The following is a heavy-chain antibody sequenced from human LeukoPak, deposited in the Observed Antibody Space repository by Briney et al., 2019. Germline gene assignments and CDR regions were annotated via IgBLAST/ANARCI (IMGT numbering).Heavy chain of an antibody. J-gene: IGHJ4*02. V-gene: IGHV1-18*04. CDR1: GYTFTSHG. CDR2: ISAYNGNT. D-gene: IGHD6-19*01. CDR3: ARAYSSGWYVFSYFDY. Sequence: ASVKVSCKASGYTFTSHGITWVRQAPGQGLEWMGWISAYNGNTNYAQKLQGRVTMTTDTSTSTAYMELRSLRSDDTAVYYCARAYSSGWYVFSYFDYWGQGTLVTVSS.